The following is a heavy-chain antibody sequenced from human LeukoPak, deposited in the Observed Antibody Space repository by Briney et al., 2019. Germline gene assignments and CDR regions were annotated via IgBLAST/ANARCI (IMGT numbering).Heavy chain of an antibody. J-gene: IGHJ4*02. D-gene: IGHD3-10*01. CDR2: INPNSGDT. V-gene: IGHV1-2*02. Sequence: PSVTVSCKASGYTFTDYYIHWVRQAPGQGLEWMGWINPNSGDTNYAQGFQGRVTMTRDTSISTAYMELTRLRSDDTAVYYCARVGGSGSNSWYFDYWGQGTLVTVSS. CDR1: GYTFTDYY. CDR3: ARVGGSGSNSWYFDY.